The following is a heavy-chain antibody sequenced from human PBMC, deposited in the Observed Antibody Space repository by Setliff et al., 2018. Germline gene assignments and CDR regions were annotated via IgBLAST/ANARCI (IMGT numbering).Heavy chain of an antibody. V-gene: IGHV1-69*10. Sequence: SVKVSCKASGGTFSSYAISWVRQAPGQGLEWMGGIIPILGIANYAQKFQGRVTITADESTSTAYMELSSLRSEDTAVYYCARARRTVVVVAATIFDYWGQGTLVTSPQ. J-gene: IGHJ4*02. CDR2: IIPILGIA. D-gene: IGHD2-15*01. CDR3: ARARRTVVVVAATIFDY. CDR1: GGTFSSYA.